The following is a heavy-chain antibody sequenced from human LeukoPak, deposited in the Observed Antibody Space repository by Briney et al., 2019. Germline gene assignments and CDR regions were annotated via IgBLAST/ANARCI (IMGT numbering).Heavy chain of an antibody. CDR1: GGSISSSSYY. J-gene: IGHJ3*02. D-gene: IGHD3-10*01. CDR3: AGPDYGSPPDAFDI. CDR2: IYYSGST. V-gene: IGHV4-39*01. Sequence: PSETLSLTCTVSGGSISSSSYYWGWIRQPPGKGLEWIGSIYYSGSTYYNPSLKSRVTISVDTSKNQFSLKLSSVTAADTAVYYCAGPDYGSPPDAFDIWGQGTMVTVSS.